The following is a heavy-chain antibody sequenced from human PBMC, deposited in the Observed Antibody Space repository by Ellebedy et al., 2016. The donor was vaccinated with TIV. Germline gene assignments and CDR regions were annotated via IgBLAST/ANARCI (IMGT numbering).Heavy chain of an antibody. Sequence: MPSETLSLTCTVSGGXXLNXXXXWXXXPPAXGLAWFGWIYSCGTTNYNLSLKSRVTISIDTSKNQFSLMLNSATAADTALYLRARYHFPRGTWDPCDYWGQGTLVTVSS. CDR1: GGXXLNXX. CDR3: ARYHFPRGTWDPCDY. J-gene: IGHJ4*02. D-gene: IGHD3/OR15-3a*01. CDR2: IYSCGTT. V-gene: IGHV4-59*01.